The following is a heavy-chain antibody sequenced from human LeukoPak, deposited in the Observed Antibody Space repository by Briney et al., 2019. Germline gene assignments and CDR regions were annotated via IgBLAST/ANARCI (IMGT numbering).Heavy chain of an antibody. Sequence: SETLSLTCTVSGGSITRNYWNWIRQPPGKGLEWIGNIYYSETTNYNPSLKSRVSISVDTSKNLLSLKLSSVTAADTAVYYCARQLLPAAGGGGYFDSWGQGTLVTVSS. CDR2: IYYSETT. D-gene: IGHD6-13*01. CDR1: GGSITRNY. J-gene: IGHJ4*02. V-gene: IGHV4-59*08. CDR3: ARQLLPAAGGGGYFDS.